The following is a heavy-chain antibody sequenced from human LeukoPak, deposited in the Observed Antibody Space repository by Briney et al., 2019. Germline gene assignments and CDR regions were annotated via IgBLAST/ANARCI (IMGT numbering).Heavy chain of an antibody. D-gene: IGHD1-26*01. CDR2: IRYDGSNK. J-gene: IGHJ3*02. Sequence: GGSLRLSCAASGFTFSSYGMHWVRQAPGKGLEWVAFIRYDGSNKYYADSVKGRFTISRDNSKNTLYLQMNSLRAEDTAVYYCARDPYSGSSDAFDIWGQGTMVTVSS. CDR3: ARDPYSGSSDAFDI. V-gene: IGHV3-30*02. CDR1: GFTFSSYG.